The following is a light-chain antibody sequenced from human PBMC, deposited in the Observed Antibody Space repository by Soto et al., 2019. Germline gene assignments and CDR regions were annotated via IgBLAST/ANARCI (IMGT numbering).Light chain of an antibody. Sequence: DIVMTQSPDSLAVSLGERATINCKSSQSILYSSNNKNYLAWYQQKPGQPPTLLIYWASTRGSGVPDRFSGSGSGADFTLTISSLQAEDVAVYYCQQYFNTPYTFGQGTKLEIK. V-gene: IGKV4-1*01. CDR1: QSILYSSNNKNY. CDR2: WAS. CDR3: QQYFNTPYT. J-gene: IGKJ2*01.